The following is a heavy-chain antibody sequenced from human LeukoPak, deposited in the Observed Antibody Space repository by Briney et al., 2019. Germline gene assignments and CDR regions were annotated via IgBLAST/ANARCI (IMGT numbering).Heavy chain of an antibody. CDR1: GYIFTGYY. D-gene: IGHD2-21*02. CDR2: INPNSGDT. V-gene: IGHV1-2*02. CDR3: ARDGVFRFEVGDVYYYYMDV. J-gene: IGHJ6*03. Sequence: ASVKVSCKASGYIFTGYYIHWVRQAPGQGLEWMGWINPNSGDTKYAQKFQGRVTMTRDTSNNTVYMDLTRLIFDDTATYYCARDGVFRFEVGDVYYYYMDVWGKGTTVIISS.